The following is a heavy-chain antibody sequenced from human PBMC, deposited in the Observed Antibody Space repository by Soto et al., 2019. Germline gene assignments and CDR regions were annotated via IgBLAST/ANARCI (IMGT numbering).Heavy chain of an antibody. D-gene: IGHD4-17*01. CDR2: IYYSGST. Sequence: PSETLSLTCTVSGGSISSSSYYWGWIRQPPGKGLEWIGSIYYSGSTYYNPSLKSRVTISVDTSKNQFSLKLSSVTAADTAVYYCARHQLPMYGDYVHYFDYWGQGTLVTVSS. CDR3: ARHQLPMYGDYVHYFDY. J-gene: IGHJ4*02. V-gene: IGHV4-39*01. CDR1: GGSISSSSYY.